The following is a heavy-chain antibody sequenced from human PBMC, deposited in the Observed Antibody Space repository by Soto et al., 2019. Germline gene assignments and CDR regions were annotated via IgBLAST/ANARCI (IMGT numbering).Heavy chain of an antibody. V-gene: IGHV4-59*01. D-gene: IGHD6-25*01. Sequence: QVQLQESGPGLVKPSETLSLTCTVSGGSISSYYWSWIRQPPGKGLEWIGYIYYSGSTNYNPSLKLRVNLPVDNSNNQFYLKLISVTAADKAVYYCARGPPNLATAYREDAFEIWGQGTMVTVSS. J-gene: IGHJ3*02. CDR1: GGSISSYY. CDR3: ARGPPNLATAYREDAFEI. CDR2: IYYSGST.